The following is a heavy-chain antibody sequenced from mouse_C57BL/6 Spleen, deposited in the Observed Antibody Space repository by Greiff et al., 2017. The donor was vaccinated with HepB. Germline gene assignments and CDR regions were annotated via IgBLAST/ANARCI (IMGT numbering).Heavy chain of an antibody. Sequence: VQLKESGPGLVKPSQSLSLTCSVTGYSITSGYYWNWIRQFPGNKLEWMGYISYDGSNNYNPSLKNRISITRDTSKNQFFLKLNSVTTEDTATYYCAREDYSNYLDYWGQGTTLTVSS. J-gene: IGHJ2*01. CDR2: ISYDGSN. D-gene: IGHD2-5*01. CDR3: AREDYSNYLDY. V-gene: IGHV3-6*01. CDR1: GYSITSGYY.